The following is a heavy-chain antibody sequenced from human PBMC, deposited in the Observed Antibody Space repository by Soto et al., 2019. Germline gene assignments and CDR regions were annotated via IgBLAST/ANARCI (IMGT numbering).Heavy chain of an antibody. CDR2: IYYSGST. V-gene: IGHV4-31*03. CDR1: GGSISGGGYY. D-gene: IGHD2-15*01. J-gene: IGHJ5*02. Sequence: SETLSLTCTVSGGSISGGGYYWSWIRQHPGKGLEWIGYIYYSGSTYYKPSLKSRVTISVDTSKNQFYLKLSSVTAADTAVYYCARAREVWFCSGGSCYSGVGWFDPWGQGTLVTVSS. CDR3: ARAREVWFCSGGSCYSGVGWFDP.